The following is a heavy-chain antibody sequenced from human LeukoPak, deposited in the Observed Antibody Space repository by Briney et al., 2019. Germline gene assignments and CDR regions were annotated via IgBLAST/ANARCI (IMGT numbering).Heavy chain of an antibody. CDR3: ARAPSGCGGICPFDW. D-gene: IGHD2-15*01. V-gene: IGHV4-31*03. CDR2: IYYSGST. J-gene: IGHJ4*02. Sequence: SETLSLTCTVSGGSISSGGYYWSWIRQHPGKGLEWIGYIYYSGSTYYNPSLKSRVTISVDTSKNQFSLKLSSVTAADTAVYYCARAPSGCGGICPFDWWGQGNLVTVSS. CDR1: GGSISSGGYY.